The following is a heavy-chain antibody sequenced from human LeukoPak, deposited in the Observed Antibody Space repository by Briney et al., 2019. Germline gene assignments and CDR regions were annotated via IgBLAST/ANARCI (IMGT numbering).Heavy chain of an antibody. V-gene: IGHV3-30-3*01. D-gene: IGHD4-23*01. Sequence: PGGSLRLSCAASGFTFSSYAMHWVRQAPGKGLEWVALISYDDGSNKYYADSVKGRFTISRDNSKNTLYLQMNSLRAEDTAVYYCARVDYGGNLHFDYWGQGTLVTVSS. CDR1: GFTFSSYA. CDR3: ARVDYGGNLHFDY. J-gene: IGHJ4*02. CDR2: ISYDDGSNK.